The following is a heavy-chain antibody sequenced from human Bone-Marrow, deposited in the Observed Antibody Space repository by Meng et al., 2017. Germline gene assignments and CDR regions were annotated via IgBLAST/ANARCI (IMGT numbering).Heavy chain of an antibody. J-gene: IGHJ6*02. D-gene: IGHD6-19*01. V-gene: IGHV1-69*13. CDR1: GGTFSSYA. Sequence: SVKVSCKASGGTFSSYAISWVRQAPGQGLEWMGGIIPIFGTANYAQKFQGRVTITADESTSTAYMELSSLRSEDTAVYYCARDLSNGLAVASYGMDVWGQGTTVTVFS. CDR3: ARDLSNGLAVASYGMDV. CDR2: IIPIFGTA.